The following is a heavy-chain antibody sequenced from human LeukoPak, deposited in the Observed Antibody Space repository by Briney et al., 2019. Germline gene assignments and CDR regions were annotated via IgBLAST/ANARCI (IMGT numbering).Heavy chain of an antibody. CDR2: IYYSGST. V-gene: IGHV4-59*08. CDR3: ARQLTSVLRFGETGIWFDP. D-gene: IGHD3-10*01. J-gene: IGHJ5*02. CDR1: GGSISSYY. Sequence: SETLSLTCTVSGGSISSYYWSWIRQPPGKGLEWIGYIYYSGSTNYNPSLKSRVTISVDTSKNQFSLKLSSVTAADTAVYYCARQLTSVLRFGETGIWFDPWGQGTLVTVSS.